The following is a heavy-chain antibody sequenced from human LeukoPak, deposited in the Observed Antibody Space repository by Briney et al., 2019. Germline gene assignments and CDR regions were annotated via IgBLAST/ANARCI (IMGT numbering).Heavy chain of an antibody. V-gene: IGHV4-59*08. CDR2: IYYSGST. D-gene: IGHD3-10*01. J-gene: IGHJ4*02. Sequence: ASETLSLTCTVSGGSINSYYWSWIRQPPGKGLEWIGYIYYSGSTNYNPSLKSRVTISVDTSKNQFSLKLSSVTAADTAVYYCARFGSNPYYFDYWGQGTLVTVSS. CDR3: ARFGSNPYYFDY. CDR1: GGSINSYY.